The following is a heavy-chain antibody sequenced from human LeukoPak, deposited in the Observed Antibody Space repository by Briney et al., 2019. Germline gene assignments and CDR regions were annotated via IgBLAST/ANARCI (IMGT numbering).Heavy chain of an antibody. V-gene: IGHV4-34*01. CDR1: GGSFSGYY. CDR2: INHSGST. CDR3: ARVDITITFGGPMDV. Sequence: KPSETLSLTCAVYGGSFSGYYWSWIRQPPGKGLEWIGEINHSGSTNYNPSLKSRVTISVDTSKNQFSLKLSSVTAADTAVYYCARVDITITFGGPMDVWGKGTTVTVSS. J-gene: IGHJ6*04. D-gene: IGHD3-16*01.